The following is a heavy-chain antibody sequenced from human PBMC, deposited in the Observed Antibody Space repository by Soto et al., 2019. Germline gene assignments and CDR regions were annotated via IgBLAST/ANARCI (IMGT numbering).Heavy chain of an antibody. Sequence: QVQLVQSGAEMKKPGSSVKVSCQSSGGTFNTYAMNWVRQAPGQGPEWMGDISPMVGAANYAPKFQGRVTRTADESTGTSYMQLSSLTSEDTARYVGAREVQVHTPALGYGGQGTLVTGSS. V-gene: IGHV1-69*19. J-gene: IGHJ4*02. CDR1: GGTFNTYA. CDR3: AREVQVHTPALGY. CDR2: ISPMVGAA. D-gene: IGHD1-1*01.